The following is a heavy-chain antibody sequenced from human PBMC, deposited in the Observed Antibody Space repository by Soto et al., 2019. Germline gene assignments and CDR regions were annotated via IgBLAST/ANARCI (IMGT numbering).Heavy chain of an antibody. CDR2: IGSRTSDI. CDR1: GFTLSRHT. Sequence: VGSLRLSCAASGFTLSRHTMNWVRQAPGKGLEWVSFIGSRTSDIYYADSVKGRFTISRDNAKNSLYLDLTRLRAEDTAVYFCVRDYYDTRGYPNTFDMWGQGTMVTVSS. J-gene: IGHJ3*02. D-gene: IGHD3-16*01. CDR3: VRDYYDTRGYPNTFDM. V-gene: IGHV3-21*01.